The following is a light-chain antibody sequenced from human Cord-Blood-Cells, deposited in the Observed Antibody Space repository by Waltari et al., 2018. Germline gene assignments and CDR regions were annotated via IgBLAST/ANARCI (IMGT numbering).Light chain of an antibody. V-gene: IGLV3-1*01. J-gene: IGLJ2*01. CDR1: KLGDKY. CDR2: QDS. Sequence: SYELTQPPSVSVSPGQTASITCPGDKLGDKYACWYQQKPGQSPVLVIYQDSKGPSGIPERFAGSNPGNTATLSISGTQAMDEADYYCQAWDSSTVVFGGGTKLTVL. CDR3: QAWDSSTVV.